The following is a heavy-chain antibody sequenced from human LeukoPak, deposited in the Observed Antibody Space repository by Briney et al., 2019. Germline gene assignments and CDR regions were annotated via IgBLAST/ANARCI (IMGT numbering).Heavy chain of an antibody. CDR2: ISGSGDTI. CDR3: ARAPLVLQYRWWFDP. D-gene: IGHD2-8*02. V-gene: IGHV3-48*03. J-gene: IGHJ5*02. CDR1: GFTFSSYE. Sequence: GGSLRLSCAASGFTFSSYEMNWVRQAPGKGLELISYISGSGDTIYYADSVKGRFTISRDNAKNSLYLQMNSLRAEDTAVYHCARAPLVLQYRWWFDPWGQGTLVIVSS.